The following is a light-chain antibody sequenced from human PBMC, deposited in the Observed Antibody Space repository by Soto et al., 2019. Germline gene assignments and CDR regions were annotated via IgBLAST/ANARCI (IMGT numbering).Light chain of an antibody. CDR2: DAS. Sequence: EIVLTQSPATLSLSPGERATLSCRASQSLSSFLAWYQQKPGQAPRLLIYDASNRATGVPARFSGSESGTDFTLTISNLEPEDFAVYYCQQRRNWPLTFGGGTKVEIK. V-gene: IGKV3-11*01. J-gene: IGKJ4*01. CDR1: QSLSSF. CDR3: QQRRNWPLT.